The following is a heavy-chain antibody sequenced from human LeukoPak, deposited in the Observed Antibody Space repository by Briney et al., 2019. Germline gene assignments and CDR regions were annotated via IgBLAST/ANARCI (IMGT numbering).Heavy chain of an antibody. V-gene: IGHV5-51*01. Sequence: GESLKISCKGSGYSFTSYWIGGVRQMPGKGLEWMGIIYPGDSDTRYSPSFQGQGTILADQSVSTPYLQWRCLMTSDTAMYYCSRLDLGWLQPLDYWGQGTLVTVSS. J-gene: IGHJ4*02. CDR1: GYSFTSYW. CDR3: SRLDLGWLQPLDY. CDR2: IYPGDSDT. D-gene: IGHD5-24*01.